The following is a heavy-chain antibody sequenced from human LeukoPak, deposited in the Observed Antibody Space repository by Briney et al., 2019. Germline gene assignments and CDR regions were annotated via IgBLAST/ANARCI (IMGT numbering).Heavy chain of an antibody. D-gene: IGHD3-16*01. CDR1: GGSISNNY. Sequence: SETLSLTCLVSGGSISNNYWSWIRQPTGKGLEWIGYIYYTGSTSYNPHLKSRVSISVDTPKNQFSLRLTSVTAADTAVYYCAKYRPSGSVWVGFDIWGQGTMVTVSS. J-gene: IGHJ3*02. CDR3: AKYRPSGSVWVGFDI. V-gene: IGHV4-59*08. CDR2: IYYTGST.